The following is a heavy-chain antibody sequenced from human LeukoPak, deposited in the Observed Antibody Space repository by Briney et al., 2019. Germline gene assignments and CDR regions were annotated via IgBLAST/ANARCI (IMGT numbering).Heavy chain of an antibody. Sequence: AAVKVSCKASAYTFTSCGISWVRQPPAQGLEWMGWISIYNGNTNYAKKLEGRVTMTTDTSTSTAYMELRSLRSDDTAVYCCARDSVVASYCSSTSCSRSDYWGQGTLVTVSS. CDR2: ISIYNGNT. CDR3: ARDSVVASYCSSTSCSRSDY. V-gene: IGHV1-18*01. J-gene: IGHJ4*02. CDR1: AYTFTSCG. D-gene: IGHD2-2*01.